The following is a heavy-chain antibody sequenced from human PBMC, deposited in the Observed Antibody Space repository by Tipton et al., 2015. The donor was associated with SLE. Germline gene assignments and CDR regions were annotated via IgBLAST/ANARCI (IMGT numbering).Heavy chain of an antibody. CDR2: ISSSGSTV. CDR1: GFTFRSYE. CDR3: ARDARRDEFWSPFDY. V-gene: IGHV3-48*03. Sequence: VQLVQSGGGLVQPGGSLQLSCAASGFTFRSYEMNWVRPARGKGLEWISYISSSGSTVYYADSVKGRFTIARDNAKNSLYLQMNSLRAEDTAVYYCARDARRDEFWSPFDYWGQGTLVTVSS. J-gene: IGHJ4*02. D-gene: IGHD3-3*01.